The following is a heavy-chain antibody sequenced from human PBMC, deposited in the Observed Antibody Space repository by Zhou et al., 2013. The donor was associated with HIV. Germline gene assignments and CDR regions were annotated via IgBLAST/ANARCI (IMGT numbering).Heavy chain of an antibody. D-gene: IGHD2-8*01. J-gene: IGHJ3*02. CDR1: RETFTSYA. CDR3: TNTANGGNRRAFEI. Sequence: QVQLVQSGAEVKPPGSSVKVSCKASRETFTSYAINWVRQAPGQGLEWVGMIVPLFSRINYAQKFQDRVTIVADTSTSTAYLDLSSLRSEDTATYYCTNTANGGNRRAFEIWGQGTIGHRLF. CDR2: IVPLFSRI. V-gene: IGHV1-69*04.